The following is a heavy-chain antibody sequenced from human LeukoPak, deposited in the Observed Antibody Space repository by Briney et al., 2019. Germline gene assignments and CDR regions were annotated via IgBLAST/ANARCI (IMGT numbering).Heavy chain of an antibody. CDR1: GFTFSSYE. CDR2: ISSSGSTM. J-gene: IGHJ4*02. V-gene: IGHV3-48*03. D-gene: IGHD3-22*01. Sequence: PGGSLRLSCAASGFTFSSYEMNWVRQAPGKGLEWVSYISSSGSTMYYADSVKGRFTISRDNAKNSLYLQMNSLRAEDTAVYYCATYYYDSSGYYYRGVFDYWGQGTLVTVSS. CDR3: ATYYYDSSGYYYRGVFDY.